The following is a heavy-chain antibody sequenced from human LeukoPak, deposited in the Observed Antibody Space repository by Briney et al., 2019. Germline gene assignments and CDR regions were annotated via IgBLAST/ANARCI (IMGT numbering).Heavy chain of an antibody. CDR1: GYTFTGYY. CDR3: AKARLDDFWSGPTPSGGFDY. D-gene: IGHD3-3*01. CDR2: INPNSGGT. Sequence: GASVKVSCKASGYTFTGYYMHWVRQAPGQGLEWMGWINPNSGGTNYAQKFQGRVTMTRDTSITTAYMDLSRLRSDDTAVYYCAKARLDDFWSGPTPSGGFDYWGQGTLVTVSS. J-gene: IGHJ4*02. V-gene: IGHV1-2*02.